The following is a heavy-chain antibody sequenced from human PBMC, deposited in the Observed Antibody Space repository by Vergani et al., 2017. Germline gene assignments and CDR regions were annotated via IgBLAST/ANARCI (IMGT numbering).Heavy chain of an antibody. CDR2: LYYSGST. J-gene: IGHJ3*02. Sequence: QVQLQESGPGLVKPSETLSLTCTVSGGSVSSGSYYWSWIRQPAGKGLEWIGYLYYSGSTNYNPSLKSRVTISVDTSKNQFSLNLYSVTAADTAVYYCARWINYGEYGEWDAFDIWGQGTMVTVSS. D-gene: IGHD4/OR15-4a*01. V-gene: IGHV4-61*10. CDR3: ARWINYGEYGEWDAFDI. CDR1: GGSVSSGSYY.